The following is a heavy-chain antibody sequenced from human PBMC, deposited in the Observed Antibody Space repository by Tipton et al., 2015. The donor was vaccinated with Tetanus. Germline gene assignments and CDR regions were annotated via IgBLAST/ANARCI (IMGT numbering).Heavy chain of an antibody. CDR1: GGSMIGSF. CDR3: ARNREVVRQVGTTRAFDL. D-gene: IGHD1-26*01. CDR2: VYDSGYT. V-gene: IGHV4-59*07. Sequence: TLSLTCSVSGGSMIGSFWSWIRQSPGKGLEFIGYVYDSGYTKYNPSPNSRVSMSIDMSRKQFSLTLSSVTAADTAVYYCARNREVVRQVGTTRAFDLWGQGTLVTVSA. J-gene: IGHJ3*01.